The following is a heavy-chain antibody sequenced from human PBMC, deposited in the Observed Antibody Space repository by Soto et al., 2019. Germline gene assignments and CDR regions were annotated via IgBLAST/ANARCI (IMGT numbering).Heavy chain of an antibody. CDR3: ASSHYYDSSGYYYPFDY. V-gene: IGHV4-31*03. CDR1: GGSISSGGYY. D-gene: IGHD3-22*01. J-gene: IGHJ4*02. CDR2: IYYSGST. Sequence: SETLSLTCTVSGGSISSGGYYWSWIRQHPGKGLEWIGYIYYSGSTYYNPSLKSRVTISVDTSKNQFSLKLSSVTAADTAVYYCASSHYYDSSGYYYPFDYWGQGTLVTVS.